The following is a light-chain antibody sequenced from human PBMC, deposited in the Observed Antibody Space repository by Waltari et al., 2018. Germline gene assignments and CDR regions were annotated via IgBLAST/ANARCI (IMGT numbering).Light chain of an antibody. J-gene: IGLJ1*01. CDR2: DVP. CDR1: SSDVGGYNY. Sequence: QSALTQPRSVSGSPGQSVTISCTGTSSDVGGYNYVSWYQQHPGKAPKFMVYDVPKRPPWVPDRFSGSKSGNTASLTISGLQAEDEADYYCCSYAGSYNFVFGSGTTVTVL. V-gene: IGLV2-11*01. CDR3: CSYAGSYNFV.